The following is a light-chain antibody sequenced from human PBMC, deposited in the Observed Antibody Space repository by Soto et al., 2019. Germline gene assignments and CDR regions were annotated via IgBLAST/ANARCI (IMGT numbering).Light chain of an antibody. V-gene: IGLV4-69*02. CDR2: INSDGSH. CDR1: SGHSNYA. CDR3: QTWGTGIQV. J-gene: IGLJ3*02. Sequence: QPVLTQSPSASASLGASVKLTCTLSSGHSNYAIAWHQQQPEKGPRHLMKINSDGSHSKGDGIPDRFSGSRSGAERYLTISGLQSEDEADYYCQTWGTGIQVFGGGTKLTVL.